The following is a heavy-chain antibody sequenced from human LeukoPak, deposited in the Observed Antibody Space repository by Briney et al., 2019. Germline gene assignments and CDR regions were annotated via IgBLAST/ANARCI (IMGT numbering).Heavy chain of an antibody. J-gene: IGHJ4*02. CDR3: ARVGDGGNPGFDY. Sequence: ASVKVSCKASGYTFTNYALHWVRQAPGQRLEWMGWINAGNGNTKYSQNFQGRVTITRDTSASAAYMELRSLRSDDTAVYYCARVGDGGNPGFDYWGQGTLVTVSS. V-gene: IGHV1-3*01. D-gene: IGHD4-23*01. CDR2: INAGNGNT. CDR1: GYTFTNYA.